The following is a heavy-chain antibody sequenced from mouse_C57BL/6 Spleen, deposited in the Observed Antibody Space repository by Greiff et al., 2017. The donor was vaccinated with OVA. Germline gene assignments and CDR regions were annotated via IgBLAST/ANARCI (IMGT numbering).Heavy chain of an antibody. J-gene: IGHJ2*01. CDR3: ARGNSPFDY. CDR1: GFTFSDYG. D-gene: IGHD2-1*01. CDR2: ISSGSSTI. V-gene: IGHV5-17*01. Sequence: EVKVVESGGGLVKPGGSLKLSCAASGFTFSDYGMHWVRQAPEKGLEWVAYISSGSSTIYYADTVKGRFTISRDNAKNTRFLQMTSLRSEDTAMYYCARGNSPFDYWGQGTTLTVSS.